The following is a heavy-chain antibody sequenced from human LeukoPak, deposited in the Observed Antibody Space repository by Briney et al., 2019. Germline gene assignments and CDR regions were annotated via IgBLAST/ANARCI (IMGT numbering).Heavy chain of an antibody. CDR2: IYYSGST. CDR3: ARGGTIFGVVLDY. Sequence: SETLSLTCTVSGGSISSYYWSWIRQPPGKGLEWIGYIYYSGSTNYNPSLKSRVTISVDTSKNQFSLKLSSVTAADTAVYYCARGGTIFGVVLDYWGQGTLVTVSS. D-gene: IGHD3-3*01. J-gene: IGHJ4*02. V-gene: IGHV4-59*01. CDR1: GGSISSYY.